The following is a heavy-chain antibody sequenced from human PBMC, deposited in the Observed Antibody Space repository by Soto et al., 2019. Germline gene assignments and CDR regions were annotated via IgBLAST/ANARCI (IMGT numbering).Heavy chain of an antibody. J-gene: IGHJ4*02. Sequence: PGGSLRLSXAASGFTFSSYAMSWVRQAPGKGLEWVSGISGSGDTTYYADSVKGRFTISRDNSKNTLYLQMNSLGAEDTAVYYCAKTVPGTKYWGQGTLVTVSS. CDR3: AKTVPGTKY. V-gene: IGHV3-23*01. D-gene: IGHD6-19*01. CDR2: ISGSGDTT. CDR1: GFTFSSYA.